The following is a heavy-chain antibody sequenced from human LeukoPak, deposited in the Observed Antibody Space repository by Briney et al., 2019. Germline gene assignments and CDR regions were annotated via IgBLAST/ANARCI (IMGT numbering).Heavy chain of an antibody. D-gene: IGHD1-14*01. V-gene: IGHV5-51*01. Sequence: GESLKISCKGSGYSFTSHWIGWVRQMPGKGLEWMGIIYPGDSDTRCSPSFQGQVTISADKSISTAYLQWSSLKASDTAMYYCARLGENWNHDYYGMDVWGQGTTVTVSS. CDR2: IYPGDSDT. J-gene: IGHJ6*02. CDR3: ARLGENWNHDYYGMDV. CDR1: GYSFTSHW.